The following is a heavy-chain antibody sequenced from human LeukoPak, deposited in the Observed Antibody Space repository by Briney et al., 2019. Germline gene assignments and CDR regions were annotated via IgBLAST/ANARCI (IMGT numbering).Heavy chain of an antibody. CDR3: AKATGYLL. J-gene: IGHJ1*01. CDR2: ISNSDGST. V-gene: IGHV3-23*01. CDR1: GFTFSNYA. Sequence: GGSLRLSCAASGFTFSNYAMSWVRQAPGKGLEWVSTISNSDGSTYNADSVKGRFTISRDNSENTLYLQMNSLRADDTAVYYCAKATGYLLWGQGTLVTVSS. D-gene: IGHD1-14*01.